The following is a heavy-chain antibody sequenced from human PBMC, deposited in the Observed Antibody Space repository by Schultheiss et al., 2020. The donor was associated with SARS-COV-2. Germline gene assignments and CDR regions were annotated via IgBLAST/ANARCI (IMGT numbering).Heavy chain of an antibody. D-gene: IGHD5-24*01. CDR3: ARERLDGNWFDP. J-gene: IGHJ5*02. Sequence: ASVKVSCKASGGTFSSYAISWVRQAPGQGLEWMGRISPHNGNTNYAQKLQGRVTMTTDTSTSTAYMELRSLRSDDTAVYYCARERLDGNWFDPWGQGTLVTVSS. V-gene: IGHV1-18*01. CDR1: GGTFSSYA. CDR2: ISPHNGNT.